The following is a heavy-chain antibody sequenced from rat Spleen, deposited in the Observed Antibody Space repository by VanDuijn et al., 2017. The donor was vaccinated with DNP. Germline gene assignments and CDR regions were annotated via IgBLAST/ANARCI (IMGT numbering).Heavy chain of an antibody. CDR3: ATPTN. J-gene: IGHJ2*01. V-gene: IGHV5-22*01. D-gene: IGHD1-7*01. CDR2: ISYEGSST. Sequence: EVQLVESGGGLVQPGRSLKLSCAASGFTFSDYYMAWVRQAPTKGLEWVASISYEGSSTYYGDSVKGRFTISRDNAKSTLYLQMDSLRSEDTATYYCATPTNWGQGVMVTVSP. CDR1: GFTFSDYY.